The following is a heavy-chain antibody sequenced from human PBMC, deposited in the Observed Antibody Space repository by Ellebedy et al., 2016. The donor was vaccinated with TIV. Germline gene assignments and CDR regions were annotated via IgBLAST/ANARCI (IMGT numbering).Heavy chain of an antibody. CDR1: GYTFTSYD. CDR3: AREGGAYYYYYYMDV. CDR2: MNPNSGNT. V-gene: IGHV1-8*01. Sequence: ASVKVSCXASGYTFTSYDINWVRQATGQGLEWMGWMNPNSGNTGYAQKFQGRVTMTRDTSISTAYMELSRLRSDDTAVYYCAREGGAYYYYYYMDVWGKGTTVTVSS. D-gene: IGHD1-26*01. J-gene: IGHJ6*03.